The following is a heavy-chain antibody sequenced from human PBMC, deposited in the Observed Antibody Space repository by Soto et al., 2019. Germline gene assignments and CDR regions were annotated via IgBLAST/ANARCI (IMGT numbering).Heavy chain of an antibody. CDR1: GFFFSSYT. V-gene: IGHV3-23*01. D-gene: IGHD6-19*01. CDR3: AKARDQQWVRLPFDY. CDR2: FSATSENT. Sequence: EVQLLESGGGLVQPGGSLRLSWVGSGFFFSSYTMTWVRQAPGKWLEWVSSFSATSENTYYADSVRGRFTISRDNSKNTLFLQMNSLTAEDTAMYYCAKARDQQWVRLPFDYSGQGILVIVSS. J-gene: IGHJ4*02.